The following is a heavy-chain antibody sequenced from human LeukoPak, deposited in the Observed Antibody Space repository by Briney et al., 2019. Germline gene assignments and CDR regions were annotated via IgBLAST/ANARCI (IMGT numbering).Heavy chain of an antibody. CDR2: INPSGGGT. V-gene: IGHV1-46*01. CDR1: GYTFTSYY. CDR3: VTSNNDIAAPDY. J-gene: IGHJ4*02. Sequence: ASVKVSCKASGYTFTSYYMHWVRQAPGQGLEWMGIINPSGGGTSYAQKFQGRVTMTRDTSTSTVYMELSSLRSEDTAVYYCVTSNNDIAAPDYWGQGTLVTVSS. D-gene: IGHD6-25*01.